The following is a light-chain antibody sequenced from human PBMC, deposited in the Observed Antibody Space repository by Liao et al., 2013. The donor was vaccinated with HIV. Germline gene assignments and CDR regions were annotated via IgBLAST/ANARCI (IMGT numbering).Light chain of an antibody. CDR1: NIGDKS. CDR2: YDG. Sequence: SYVLTQPPSVSVAPGKTVKITCGGNNIGDKSVHWYQQKPGQAPVLVIYYDGDRPSGIPARFRGANSGNTATLTISRVEAGDEADYYCHVWDSIADHVVFGGGTKLTVL. J-gene: IGLJ2*01. V-gene: IGLV3-21*01. CDR3: HVWDSIADHVV.